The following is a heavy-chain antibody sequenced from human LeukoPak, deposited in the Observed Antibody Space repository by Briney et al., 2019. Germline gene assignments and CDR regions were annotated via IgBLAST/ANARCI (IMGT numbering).Heavy chain of an antibody. CDR2: IYYSGST. J-gene: IGHJ4*02. Sequence: SETLSLTCTVSGGSISSSSYYWGWICQPPGKGLEWIGSIYYSGSTYYNPSLKSRVTISVDTSKNQFSLKLSSVTAADTAVYYCARRRPSHYFDYWGQGTLVTVSS. CDR3: ARRRPSHYFDY. CDR1: GGSISSSSYY. V-gene: IGHV4-39*01.